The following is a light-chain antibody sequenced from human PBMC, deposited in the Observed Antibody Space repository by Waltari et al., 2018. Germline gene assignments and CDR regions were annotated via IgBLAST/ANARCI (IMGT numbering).Light chain of an antibody. Sequence: QSVLTQPPSASGTPGQRVTIPCSGRSSNLGSNIVNWYQQLPGTAPNLLIYSNDQRPSGVPDRFSGSKSGTSAYLAISGLHSEDEAEYYCAAWDDSLLGVFGGGTKLTVL. CDR1: SSNLGSNI. V-gene: IGLV1-44*01. CDR2: SND. J-gene: IGLJ3*02. CDR3: AAWDDSLLGV.